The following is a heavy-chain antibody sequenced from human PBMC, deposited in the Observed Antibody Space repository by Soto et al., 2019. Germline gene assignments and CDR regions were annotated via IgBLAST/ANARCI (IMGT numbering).Heavy chain of an antibody. CDR3: ATRGSYHGGAFDY. CDR2: ISGSGGST. V-gene: IGHV3-23*01. Sequence: EVQLLESGGGLVQPGGSLRLSCAASGFTFSSYAMSWVRQAPGKGLEWVSAISGSGGSTYYADSVKGRFTISRGNSKNTLYLQMNSLRAEDTAVYYCATRGSYHGGAFDYWGQGTLVTVSS. J-gene: IGHJ4*02. D-gene: IGHD1-26*01. CDR1: GFTFSSYA.